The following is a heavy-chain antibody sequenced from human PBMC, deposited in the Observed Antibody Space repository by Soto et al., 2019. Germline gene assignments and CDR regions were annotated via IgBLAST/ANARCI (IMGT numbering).Heavy chain of an antibody. CDR1: GFTFSSYA. Sequence: LRLSCAASGFTFSSYAMSWVRQAPGKGLEWVSAISGSGGSTYYADSVKGRFTISRDNSKNTLYLQMNSLRAEDTAVYYCAKDHSTFRYGDYVPPDYWGQGTLVIVSS. J-gene: IGHJ4*02. CDR2: ISGSGGST. V-gene: IGHV3-23*01. CDR3: AKDHSTFRYGDYVPPDY. D-gene: IGHD4-17*01.